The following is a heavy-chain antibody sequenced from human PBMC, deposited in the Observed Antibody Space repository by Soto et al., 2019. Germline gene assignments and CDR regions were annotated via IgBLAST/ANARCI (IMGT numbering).Heavy chain of an antibody. J-gene: IGHJ6*02. CDR2: IKQGGNEK. D-gene: IGHD3-16*01. Sequence: PGGSLRLSCAASGFSFSTYLMSWVRQAPGKGLEWVANIKQGGNEKFYVDSVKGRFTISRDNDKKSLYLQMDSLRVEDTAVYYCVGALTYEVPYYYYGMDVWGPGTTVTVSS. CDR3: VGALTYEVPYYYYGMDV. V-gene: IGHV3-7*01. CDR1: GFSFSTYL.